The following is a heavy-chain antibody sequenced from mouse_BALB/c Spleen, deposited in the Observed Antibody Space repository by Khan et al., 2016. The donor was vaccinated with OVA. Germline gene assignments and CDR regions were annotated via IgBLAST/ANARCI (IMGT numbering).Heavy chain of an antibody. CDR1: GFTFSNYA. V-gene: IGHV5-6-5*01. CDR2: ISTGDTT. J-gene: IGHJ3*01. Sequence: EVELVESGGGLVKPGGSLKVSCAASGFTFSNYAMSWVRQTPEKRLELVASISTGDTTYYPDSVKGRFTISRDNARNILYLQMSSLRSDDTAMYYCARDYWFVYWGQGTLVTVSA. CDR3: ARDYWFVY.